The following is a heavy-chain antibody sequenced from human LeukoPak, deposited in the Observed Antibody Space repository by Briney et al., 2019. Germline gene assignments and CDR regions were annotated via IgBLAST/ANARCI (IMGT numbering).Heavy chain of an antibody. V-gene: IGHV3-30*04. CDR2: ISYDGSNK. CDR3: ARDHDAFDI. CDR1: GFTFSSYA. Sequence: GRSLRLSCAASGFTFSSYAMHWVRQAPGKGLEWVAVISYDGSNKYYADSVKGRFTISRDNSKNTLYLQMNSLRAEDTAVYYCARDHDAFDIWGQGTMVTVSS. J-gene: IGHJ3*02.